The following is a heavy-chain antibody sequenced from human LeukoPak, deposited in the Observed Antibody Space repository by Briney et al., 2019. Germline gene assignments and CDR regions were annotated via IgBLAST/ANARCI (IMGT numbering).Heavy chain of an antibody. Sequence: GRSLRLSCAASGFTFNTYGMHWVRQAPGKGLEWVAVISYDGSSKYYADSVKGRFTISRDNSKNTLYVQMNSLRAEDTAVYYCAKDKWYCSGGICHGVDYWGQGTLVTVSS. D-gene: IGHD2-15*01. V-gene: IGHV3-30*18. CDR1: GFTFNTYG. CDR3: AKDKWYCSGGICHGVDY. CDR2: ISYDGSSK. J-gene: IGHJ4*02.